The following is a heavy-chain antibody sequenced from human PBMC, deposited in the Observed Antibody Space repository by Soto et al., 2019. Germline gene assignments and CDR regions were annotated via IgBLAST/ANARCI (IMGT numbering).Heavy chain of an antibody. J-gene: IGHJ6*02. Sequence: GGSLRLSCAASGFTFSSYWMSWVRQAPGKGLEWVANIKQDGSEKYYVDSVKGRFTISRDNAKNSLYLQMNSLRAEDTAVYYCASIYCSGGSCYSQPTYYYYGMDVWGQGTTVTVS. CDR2: IKQDGSEK. CDR3: ASIYCSGGSCYSQPTYYYYGMDV. V-gene: IGHV3-7*01. CDR1: GFTFSSYW. D-gene: IGHD2-15*01.